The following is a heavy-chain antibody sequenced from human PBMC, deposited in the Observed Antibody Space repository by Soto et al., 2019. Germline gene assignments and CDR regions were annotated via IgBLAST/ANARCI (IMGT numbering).Heavy chain of an antibody. D-gene: IGHD3-9*01. CDR3: ARVYYDIVTTYHYYYYYYMDG. CDR1: GFTFSSYS. J-gene: IGHJ6*03. V-gene: IGHV3-21*01. CDR2: ISSSSSYI. Sequence: EVQLVESGGGLVKPGGSLRLSCAASGFTFSSYSMNWVRQAPGKGLEWVSSISSSSSYIYYADSVKGRFTISRDNAKNSLYLQMNSLRAEDTAVYYCARVYYDIVTTYHYYYYYYMDGWGKGTTVTVSS.